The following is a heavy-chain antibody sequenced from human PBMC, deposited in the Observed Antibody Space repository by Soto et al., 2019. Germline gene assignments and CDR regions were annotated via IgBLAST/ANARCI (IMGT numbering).Heavy chain of an antibody. CDR3: ARGVGYDFWSGYYGGGYFDC. Sequence: QVQLVQSGAEVKKPGSSVKVSCKASGGTFSSYAISWVRQAPGQGLEWMGGIIPIFGTANYAQKFQGRVTITADKSTSTAYLELSILRSEDRAVYYCARGVGYDFWSGYYGGGYFDCWGQGTLVTVSA. D-gene: IGHD3-3*01. CDR2: IIPIFGTA. J-gene: IGHJ4*02. CDR1: GGTFSSYA. V-gene: IGHV1-69*06.